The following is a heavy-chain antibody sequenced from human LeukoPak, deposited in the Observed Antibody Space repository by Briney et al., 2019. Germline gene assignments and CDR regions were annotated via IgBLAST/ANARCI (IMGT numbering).Heavy chain of an antibody. CDR3: ARCTVTEGVDY. CDR2: IYYSGTT. J-gene: IGHJ4*02. V-gene: IGHV4-39*07. CDR1: GGSISSSSYY. Sequence: SETLSLTCTVSGGSISSSSYYWGWIRQPPGKGLEWIGSIYYSGTTYYNPSLKSRVTISVDTSKNQFSLKLSSVTAADTAVYYCARCTVTEGVDYWGQGTLVTVSS. D-gene: IGHD4-17*01.